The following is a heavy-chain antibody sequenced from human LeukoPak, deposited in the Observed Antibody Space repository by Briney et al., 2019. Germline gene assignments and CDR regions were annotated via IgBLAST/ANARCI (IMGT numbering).Heavy chain of an antibody. CDR2: IYHSGST. CDR3: ATGSGSYYPFDY. J-gene: IGHJ4*02. D-gene: IGHD3-10*01. V-gene: IGHV4-4*02. Sequence: PSETLSLTCAVSGGSVSSSNWWSWVRLPPGKGLEWIGEIYHSGSTNYNPSLKSRVTISVDKSKNQFSLKLSSVTAADTAVYYCATGSGSYYPFDYWGQGTLVTVSS. CDR1: GGSVSSSNW.